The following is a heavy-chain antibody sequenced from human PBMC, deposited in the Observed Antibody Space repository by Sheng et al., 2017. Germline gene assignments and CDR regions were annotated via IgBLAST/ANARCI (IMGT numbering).Heavy chain of an antibody. CDR1: GFTVSSNY. CDR3: AREQSWSGYGYYMDV. CDR2: IYSGGST. Sequence: EVQLVESGGGLIQPGGSLRLSCAASGFTVSSNYMSWVRQAPGKGLEWVSVIYSGGSTYYADSVKGRFTISRDNSKNTLYLQMNSLRAEDTAVYYCAREQSWSGYGYYMDVWGQGTTVTVS. V-gene: IGHV3-53*01. J-gene: IGHJ6*03. D-gene: IGHD3-3*01.